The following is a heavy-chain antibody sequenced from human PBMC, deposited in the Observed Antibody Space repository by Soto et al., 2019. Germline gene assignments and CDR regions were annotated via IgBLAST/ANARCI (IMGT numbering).Heavy chain of an antibody. V-gene: IGHV3-23*01. Sequence: GGSLRLSCAAYEFTFKSYAMSWVRQAPGKGLEWVSGISGGGGTTYYADSVKGRFTISRDNSKDTLYLQMNSLRAEDTAVYYCAKAEGSDWYGSCYSHHWGLGTLVTVSS. D-gene: IGHD6-19*01. CDR1: EFTFKSYA. CDR2: ISGGGGTT. J-gene: IGHJ1*01. CDR3: AKAEGSDWYGSCYSHH.